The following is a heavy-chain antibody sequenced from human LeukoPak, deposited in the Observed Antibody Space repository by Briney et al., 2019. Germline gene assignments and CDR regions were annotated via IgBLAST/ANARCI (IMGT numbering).Heavy chain of an antibody. CDR3: TRGPRNDP. Sequence: KPSETLSLTCTVSGGSFSGFYWSWIRQPPGKGLEWIGYIHASGTTNYSPSLKSRVTISGDSSKNHFSLKLSSVTAADTAVYYCTRGPRNDPWGQGTLVTVSS. CDR2: IHASGTT. D-gene: IGHD1-14*01. CDR1: GGSFSGFY. V-gene: IGHV4-4*09. J-gene: IGHJ5*02.